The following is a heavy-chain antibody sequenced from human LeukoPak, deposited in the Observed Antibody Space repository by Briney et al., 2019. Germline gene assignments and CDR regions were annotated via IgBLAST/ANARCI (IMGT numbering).Heavy chain of an antibody. Sequence: SVTVSCKASGGTFSSYAISWVRQAPGQGLEWMRGIIPIFGTANYAQKFQGRVTITADESTSTAYMELSSLRSEDTAVYYCARDLVPAAKPSPNDVLLWFGGTSYYYYGMDVWGQGTTVTVSS. V-gene: IGHV1-69*13. CDR1: GGTFSSYA. J-gene: IGHJ6*02. CDR2: IIPIFGTA. CDR3: ARDLVPAAKPSPNDVLLWFGGTSYYYYGMDV. D-gene: IGHD3-10*01.